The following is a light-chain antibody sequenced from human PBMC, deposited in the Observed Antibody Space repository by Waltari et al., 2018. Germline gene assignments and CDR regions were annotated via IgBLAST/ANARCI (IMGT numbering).Light chain of an antibody. Sequence: SYVLTQPPSLSVAPGKTATITCAGDNVGSKSVHWYQQKPGKAPLVVIRYNSERPSGIPERFSGSNSGNTATLTISGVEAGDEADYYCQAWDSFSNHWVFGGGSKVTVL. J-gene: IGLJ3*02. CDR1: NVGSKS. CDR3: QAWDSFSNHWV. CDR2: YNS. V-gene: IGLV3-21*04.